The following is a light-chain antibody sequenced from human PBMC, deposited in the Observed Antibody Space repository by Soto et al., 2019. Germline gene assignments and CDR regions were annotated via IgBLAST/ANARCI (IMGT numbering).Light chain of an antibody. J-gene: IGKJ1*01. V-gene: IGKV1-5*03. CDR1: QSISSW. CDR2: KAS. Sequence: IQMTQSPSTLSASLGDRVTITCRASQSISSWLAWYQQKPGKAPKLLIYKASSLESGVPSRFRSSGSGTEFTLTISSLQPDDFATYYCQQYNSYSRTFGQGTKVDIK. CDR3: QQYNSYSRT.